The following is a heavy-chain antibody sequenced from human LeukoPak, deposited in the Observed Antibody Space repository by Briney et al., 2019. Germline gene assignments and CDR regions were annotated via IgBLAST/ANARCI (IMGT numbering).Heavy chain of an antibody. D-gene: IGHD5-12*01. CDR3: ASMVMVATGSDY. CDR2: IWYDGSNK. V-gene: IGHV3-33*01. Sequence: GGSLRLSCAASGFTFSSYGMHWVRQAPGKGLEWVAVIWYDGSNKYYADSVKGRFTISRDNSKNTLYLQINSLRAEDTAVYYCASMVMVATGSDYWGQGTLVTVSS. J-gene: IGHJ4*02. CDR1: GFTFSSYG.